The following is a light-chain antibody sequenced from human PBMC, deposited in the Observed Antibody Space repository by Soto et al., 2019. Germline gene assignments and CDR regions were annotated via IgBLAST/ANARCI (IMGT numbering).Light chain of an antibody. J-gene: IGKJ2*01. CDR3: QQSFSFPFT. Sequence: DIPMTQSPSSLSASVGDRVTITCRASQTIIAYLNWYQQKPGKPPNLLIYGASRLQSGVPSRFSGGGSGTQFTLTISSLQPEDFATYYCQQSFSFPFTLGQGTKVEI. V-gene: IGKV1-39*01. CDR1: QTIIAY. CDR2: GAS.